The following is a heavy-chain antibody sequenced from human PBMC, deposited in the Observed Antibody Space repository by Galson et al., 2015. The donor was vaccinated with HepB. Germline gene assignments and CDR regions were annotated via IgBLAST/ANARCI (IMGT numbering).Heavy chain of an antibody. CDR3: ARGWDHGSGKGYFDY. D-gene: IGHD3-10*01. J-gene: IGHJ4*02. CDR1: RGTFSSYA. V-gene: IGHV1-69*13. Sequence: SVKVSCKASRGTFSSYAISWVRQVPGQGLEWMGGIVPIFGTTNYAQMFQGRVTISADESTSTAYMELSSLRSEDTAVYYCARGWDHGSGKGYFDYWGQGTLVTVSS. CDR2: IVPIFGTT.